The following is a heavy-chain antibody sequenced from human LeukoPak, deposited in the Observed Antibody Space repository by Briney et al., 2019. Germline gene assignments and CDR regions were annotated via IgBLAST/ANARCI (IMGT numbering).Heavy chain of an antibody. CDR3: AKVIALDTSMGIFDY. CDR2: ITGGGTT. D-gene: IGHD5-18*01. CDR1: GFTFSSYA. J-gene: IGHJ4*02. Sequence: GGSLRLSCAASGFTFSSYAMSWVRQAPGKGLEWVSAITGGGTTYYADSVKSRLSISRDNSKNALFLQMSSLRAEDTAVYYCAKVIALDTSMGIFDYWGQGTLVTVSS. V-gene: IGHV3-23*01.